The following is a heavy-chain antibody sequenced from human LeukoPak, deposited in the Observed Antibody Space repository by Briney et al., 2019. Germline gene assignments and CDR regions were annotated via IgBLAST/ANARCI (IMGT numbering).Heavy chain of an antibody. CDR1: GFTFDDYA. CDR3: AKDIKRRGDI. CDR2: ISGDGGST. J-gene: IGHJ3*02. V-gene: IGHV3-43*02. Sequence: PGGSLRLSCAASGFTFDDYAMHWVRQAPGKGLEWVSLISGDGGSTYYADSVKGRFTISRDNSKNSLYLQVNSLGTEDTALYYCAKDIKRRGDIWGQGTMVTVSS.